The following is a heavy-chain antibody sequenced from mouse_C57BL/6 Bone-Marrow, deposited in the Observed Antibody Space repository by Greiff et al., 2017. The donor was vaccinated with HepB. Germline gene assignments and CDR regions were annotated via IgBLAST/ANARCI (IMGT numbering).Heavy chain of an antibody. V-gene: IGHV1-26*01. CDR3: ASAGYSGSDY. CDR2: INPNNGGT. J-gene: IGHJ2*01. CDR1: GYTFTDYY. Sequence: VQLQQSGPELVKPGASVKISCKASGYTFTDYYMNWVKQSHGKSLEWIGDINPNNGGTSYNQKFKGKATLTVDKSSSTAYMELRSLTSEDSAVYYCASAGYSGSDYWGQGTTLTVSS. D-gene: IGHD1-1*01.